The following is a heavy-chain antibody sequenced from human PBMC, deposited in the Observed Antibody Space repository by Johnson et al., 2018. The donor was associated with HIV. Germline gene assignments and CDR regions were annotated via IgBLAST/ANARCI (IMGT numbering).Heavy chain of an antibody. Sequence: VQLVESGGGLVQPGGSLRLSCAVSGFTFSSYAMSWVRQAPGKGLEWVSAISGSGGSRYYADSVKGRFTISRDNSKNTLYLQMNSLRAEDTAVYYCAKARFLEHAFDIWGQGTIVTVSS. V-gene: IGHV3-23*04. D-gene: IGHD3-3*01. CDR3: AKARFLEHAFDI. J-gene: IGHJ3*02. CDR2: ISGSGGSR. CDR1: GFTFSSYA.